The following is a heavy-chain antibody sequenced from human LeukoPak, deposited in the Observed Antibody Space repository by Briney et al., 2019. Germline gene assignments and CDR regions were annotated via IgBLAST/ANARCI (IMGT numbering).Heavy chain of an antibody. V-gene: IGHV3-73*01. CDR3: TRLGLYSSSTGFDY. Sequence: GGSLRLSCAASGFTFSGSAMHRVRQASGKGLEWVGRIRSKANSYATAYAASVKGRFTISRDDSKNTAYLQMNSLKTEDTAVYYCTRLGLYSSSTGFDYWGQGTLVTVSS. J-gene: IGHJ4*02. CDR1: GFTFSGSA. D-gene: IGHD6-6*01. CDR2: IRSKANSYAT.